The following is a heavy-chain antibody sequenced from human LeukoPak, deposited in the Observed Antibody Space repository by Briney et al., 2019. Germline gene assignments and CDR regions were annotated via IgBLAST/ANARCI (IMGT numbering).Heavy chain of an antibody. CDR2: MNPNSGTT. J-gene: IGHJ6*02. D-gene: IGHD6-6*01. V-gene: IGHV1-8*01. Sequence: ASVKVSCEASGYTFTSYDINWVRQATGQGLEWMGWMNPNSGTTGYAQKFQGRVTMTRNTSISTAYMELSSLRSEDTAVYYCARVVPNWRVRRLGRYYYGMDVWGQGTTVTVSS. CDR3: ARVVPNWRVRRLGRYYYGMDV. CDR1: GYTFTSYD.